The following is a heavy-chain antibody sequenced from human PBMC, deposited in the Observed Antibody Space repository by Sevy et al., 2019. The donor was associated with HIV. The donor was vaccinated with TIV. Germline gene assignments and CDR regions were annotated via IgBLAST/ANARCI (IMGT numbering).Heavy chain of an antibody. Sequence: GGSLRLSCAASGFTFSDYYMSWIRQAPGKGLEWVSYISSSGSTKYYADSVKGRFTISRDNSKNTLYLQMNSLRAEDTAVYYCARDQHDYGGNLRTGWFDPWGQGTLVTVSS. CDR1: GFTFSDYY. D-gene: IGHD4-17*01. V-gene: IGHV3-11*04. J-gene: IGHJ5*02. CDR2: ISSSGSTK. CDR3: ARDQHDYGGNLRTGWFDP.